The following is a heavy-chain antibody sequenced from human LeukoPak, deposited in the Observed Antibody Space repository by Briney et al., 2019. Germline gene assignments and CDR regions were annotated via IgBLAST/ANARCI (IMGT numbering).Heavy chain of an antibody. Sequence: GRSLRLSCAASGFTFDDYAMPWVRQAPGKGLEWVSGISWNSGSIGYADSVKGRFTISRDNSKNTLFLQMNSLRAEDTAMYYCARAVSGYCFDYWGQGALVTVSS. J-gene: IGHJ4*02. V-gene: IGHV3-9*01. CDR3: ARAVSGYCFDY. D-gene: IGHD6-19*01. CDR1: GFTFDDYA. CDR2: ISWNSGSI.